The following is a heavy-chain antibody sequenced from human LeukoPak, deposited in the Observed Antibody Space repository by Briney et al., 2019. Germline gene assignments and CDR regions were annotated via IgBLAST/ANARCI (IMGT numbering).Heavy chain of an antibody. CDR3: ARVRDSDGYSYDY. V-gene: IGHV3-72*01. Sequence: GGSLRLSCAASGFTFSDHYMDWVRQAPGKGLEWVGRIRKKVNGYTTEYAASVKGRFTISRDGSKISLYLQMNSLKTEDTALYYCARVRDSDGYSYDYWGQGTLVTVSS. CDR1: GFTFSDHY. J-gene: IGHJ4*02. CDR2: IRKKVNGYTT. D-gene: IGHD3-22*01.